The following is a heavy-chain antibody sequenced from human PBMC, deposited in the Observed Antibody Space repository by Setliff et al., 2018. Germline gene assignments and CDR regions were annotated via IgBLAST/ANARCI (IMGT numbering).Heavy chain of an antibody. J-gene: IGHJ6*03. D-gene: IGHD6-19*01. CDR3: AREQWLDPPGYYYMDV. V-gene: IGHV4-4*07. Sequence: PSETLSLTCTVSGGSISSYYWSWIRQPAGKGLEWIGHIYIGGSANYNPSLKSRVIMSVDTSKNQFSLKLNSVTAADMAVYYCAREQWLDPPGYYYMDVWAKGTTVTVSS. CDR1: GGSISSYY. CDR2: IYIGGSA.